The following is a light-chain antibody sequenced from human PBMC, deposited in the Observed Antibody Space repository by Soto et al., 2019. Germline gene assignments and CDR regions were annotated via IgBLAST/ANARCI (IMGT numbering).Light chain of an antibody. V-gene: IGKV1-5*03. Sequence: DIQMTQSPSTLSASVGDRVTIACRASQNIKNWLAWYQQNPGKVPKLLIYTASNLESGVPSRLSGSGSGTEFTLNNSSLQPDDFATYYCQQYNSYSRGTFGQGTKVEIK. CDR2: TAS. CDR3: QQYNSYSRGT. J-gene: IGKJ1*01. CDR1: QNIKNW.